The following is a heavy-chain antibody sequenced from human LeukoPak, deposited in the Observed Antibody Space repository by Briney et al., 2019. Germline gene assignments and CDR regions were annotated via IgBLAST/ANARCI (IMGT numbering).Heavy chain of an antibody. CDR2: IIPILGIA. D-gene: IGHD7-27*01. CDR3: ARDGELGIVDY. CDR1: GGTFSSYT. Sequence: ASVKVSCKASGGTFSSYTISWVRQAAGQGLDWMGRIIPILGIANYAQKFQGRVTITADKSTSTAYMELSSLRSEDTAVYYCARDGELGIVDYWGQGTLVTVSS. V-gene: IGHV1-69*04. J-gene: IGHJ4*02.